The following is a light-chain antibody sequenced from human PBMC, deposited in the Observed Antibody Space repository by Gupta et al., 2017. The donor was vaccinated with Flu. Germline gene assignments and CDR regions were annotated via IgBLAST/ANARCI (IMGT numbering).Light chain of an antibody. V-gene: IGKV1-5*03. Sequence: DVQMTQSPSTLSASVGDRVTITCRASHSISIWLAWYQQKPGKAPKLLISKASTLESGVPSRFSGSGSGTEFTLTISRLQPEDFATYYCQEYSTYSITFGQGTRLDIK. J-gene: IGKJ5*01. CDR1: HSISIW. CDR3: QEYSTYSIT. CDR2: KAS.